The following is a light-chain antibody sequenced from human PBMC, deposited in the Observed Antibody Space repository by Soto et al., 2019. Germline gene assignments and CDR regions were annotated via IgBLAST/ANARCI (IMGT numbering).Light chain of an antibody. CDR1: KLGDKY. V-gene: IGLV3-1*01. J-gene: IGLJ1*01. CDR3: QAWDSSTYV. Sequence: SYELTQPPSVSVSPGQTASITCSGDKLGDKYACWYQQKPGQSPVLVIYQDTKRPSGIPERFSGSNSGNTATLTISGAQAVDDADYYCQAWDSSTYVFGTGTKVTVL. CDR2: QDT.